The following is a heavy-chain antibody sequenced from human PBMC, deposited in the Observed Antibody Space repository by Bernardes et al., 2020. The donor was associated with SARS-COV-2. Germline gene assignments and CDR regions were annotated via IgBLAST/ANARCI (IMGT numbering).Heavy chain of an antibody. CDR2: IIPIFGTA. CDR1: GGTFSSYA. D-gene: IGHD2-2*01. Sequence: SVKVSCKASGGTFSSYAISWVRQAPGQGLEWMGGIIPIFGTANYAQKFQGRVTITADESTSTAYMELSSLRSEDTAVYYCARGRWYCSSTSCRIGLPYYYYYGMDVWGQGTTVTVSS. V-gene: IGHV1-69*13. J-gene: IGHJ6*02. CDR3: ARGRWYCSSTSCRIGLPYYYYYGMDV.